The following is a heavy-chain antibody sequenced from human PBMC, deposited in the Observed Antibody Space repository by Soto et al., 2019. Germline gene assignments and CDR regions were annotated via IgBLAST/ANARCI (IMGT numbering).Heavy chain of an antibody. Sequence: SVKVSCKASGYTFTSYDINWVRQATGQGLEWMGWMNPNSGNTGYAQKFQGRVTMTRNTSISTAYMELSSLRSEDTAVYYCARAYYDFWSGYYRQPYYYYGMDVWGQGTTVTVSS. V-gene: IGHV1-8*01. J-gene: IGHJ6*02. CDR3: ARAYYDFWSGYYRQPYYYYGMDV. CDR2: MNPNSGNT. D-gene: IGHD3-3*01. CDR1: GYTFTSYD.